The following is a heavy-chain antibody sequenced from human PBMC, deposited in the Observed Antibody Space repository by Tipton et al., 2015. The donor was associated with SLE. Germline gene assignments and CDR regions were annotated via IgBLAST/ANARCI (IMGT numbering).Heavy chain of an antibody. Sequence: TLSLTCTVSGGSIRSSNYYWGWIRQPPGKGLEWIGSVYYSGYTFYNPSLKSRVTISGDTSKNQFSLRLRSVTAADTAVYYCARLAHYNSNWYLGVWGQGSLVTVSS. V-gene: IGHV4-39*01. D-gene: IGHD3-22*01. CDR3: ARLAHYNSNWYLGV. CDR1: GGSIRSSNYY. J-gene: IGHJ4*02. CDR2: VYYSGYT.